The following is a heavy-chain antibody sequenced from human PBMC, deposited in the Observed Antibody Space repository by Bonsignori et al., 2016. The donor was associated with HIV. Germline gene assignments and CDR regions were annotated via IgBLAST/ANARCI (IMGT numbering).Heavy chain of an antibody. Sequence: GESLKISCAASGFTFSSYGMHWVRQAPGKGLEWVAVIWYDGSNKYYADSVKGRFTISRDNSKNTLYLQMNSLRAEDTAVYYCAKDQDYDSSADYWGQGTLVTVSS. J-gene: IGHJ4*02. CDR2: IWYDGSNK. CDR1: GFTFSSYG. V-gene: IGHV3-33*06. CDR3: AKDQDYDSSADY. D-gene: IGHD3-22*01.